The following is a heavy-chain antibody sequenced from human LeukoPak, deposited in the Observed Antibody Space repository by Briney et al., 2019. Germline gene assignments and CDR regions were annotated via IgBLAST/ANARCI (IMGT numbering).Heavy chain of an antibody. CDR2: ISAYNGNT. D-gene: IGHD3-10*01. CDR3: ARGPEYYYGSGSYDYYGMDV. Sequence: ASVKVSCKASGYTFTSYGISWVRQAPGQGLEWMGWISAYNGNTNYAQKPQGRVTMTTDTSTSTAYMELRSLRSDDTAVYYCARGPEYYYGSGSYDYYGMDVWGQGTTVTVSS. J-gene: IGHJ6*02. CDR1: GYTFTSYG. V-gene: IGHV1-18*01.